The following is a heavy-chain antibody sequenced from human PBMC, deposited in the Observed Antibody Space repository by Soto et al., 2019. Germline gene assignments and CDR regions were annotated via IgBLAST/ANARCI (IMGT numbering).Heavy chain of an antibody. CDR3: ARGRFGESRLP. D-gene: IGHD3-10*01. Sequence: AASVKVSCKASGGTFSSYAISWVRQAPGQGLEWMGGIIPIFGTANYAQKFQGRVTITADESTSTAYMELSSLRSEDTAVYYCARGRFGESRLPWGQGTLVTVSS. J-gene: IGHJ5*02. V-gene: IGHV1-69*13. CDR2: IIPIFGTA. CDR1: GGTFSSYA.